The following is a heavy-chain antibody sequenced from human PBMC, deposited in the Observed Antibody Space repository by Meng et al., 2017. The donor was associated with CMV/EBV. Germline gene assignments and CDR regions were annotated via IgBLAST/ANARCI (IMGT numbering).Heavy chain of an antibody. CDR1: GGPSSSSRYY. CDR3: ARGRALSTFGLNV. Sequence: GSLRLSCSVSGGPSSSSRYYWGWIRQPPGKGLEWIGSIYYSGSTYYSSSLKSRVTISVDTSKNQVSLKLSSVTASDTAVYYCARGRALSTFGLNVWGQGTTVT. V-gene: IGHV4-39*07. D-gene: IGHD3-16*01. J-gene: IGHJ6*02. CDR2: IYYSGST.